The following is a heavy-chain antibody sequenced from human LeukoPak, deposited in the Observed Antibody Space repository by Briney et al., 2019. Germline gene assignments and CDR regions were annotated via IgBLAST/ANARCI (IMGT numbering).Heavy chain of an antibody. CDR1: GFTFSSYS. CDR2: ISSSSSTI. CDR3: ARGRLAYYYDSSGYDFDY. D-gene: IGHD3-22*01. Sequence: GGSLRLSCAASGFTFSSYSMNWVRQAPGKGLEWVSYISSSSSTIYYADSVKGRFTISRDNAKNSLYLQMNSLRAGDTAVYYCARGRLAYYYDSSGYDFDYWGQGTLVTVSS. V-gene: IGHV3-48*01. J-gene: IGHJ4*02.